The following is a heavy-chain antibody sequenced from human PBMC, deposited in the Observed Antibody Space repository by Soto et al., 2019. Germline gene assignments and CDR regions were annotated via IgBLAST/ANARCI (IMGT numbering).Heavy chain of an antibody. Sequence: PGGSLRLSCAASGFTFSGYWMHWVRQPTGKGLEWVSSIGTAGDTYYAVSVKGRFTISRDNAKNSLSLQMNSLRAGDMAVYFCAKSQEIGTHFFDSWGQGTQVTVSS. V-gene: IGHV3-13*01. CDR1: GFTFSGYW. CDR2: IGTAGDT. CDR3: AKSQEIGTHFFDS. D-gene: IGHD6-13*01. J-gene: IGHJ4*02.